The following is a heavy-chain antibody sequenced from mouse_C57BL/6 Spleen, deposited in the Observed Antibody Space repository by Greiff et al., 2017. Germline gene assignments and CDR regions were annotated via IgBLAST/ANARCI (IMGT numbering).Heavy chain of an antibody. CDR2: ISSGSSTI. V-gene: IGHV5-17*01. CDR3: ARGVAYWYFDV. Sequence: EVQVVESGGGLVKPGGSLKLSCAASGFTFSDYGMHWVRQAPEKGLEWVAYISSGSSTIYYADTVKGRFTISRDNAKNTLFLQMTSLRAEDTAMYYCARGVAYWYFDVWGTGTTVTVSS. J-gene: IGHJ1*03. CDR1: GFTFSDYG.